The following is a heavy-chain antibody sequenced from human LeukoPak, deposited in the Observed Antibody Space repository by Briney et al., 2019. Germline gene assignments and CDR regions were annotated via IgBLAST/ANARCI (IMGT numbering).Heavy chain of an antibody. V-gene: IGHV5-51*01. D-gene: IGHD2-15*01. J-gene: IGHJ4*02. CDR3: ARRGCNGGSCYGY. CDR1: GYSFSNDW. CDR2: IYPGDSDT. Sequence: GESLKISCKGSGYSFSNDWIGWVRQMPGKGLEWMGIIYPGDSDTRYSPSFQGQVTISADKSISTAYLQWSSLEASDTAMYYCARRGCNGGSCYGYRGQGTLVTVSS.